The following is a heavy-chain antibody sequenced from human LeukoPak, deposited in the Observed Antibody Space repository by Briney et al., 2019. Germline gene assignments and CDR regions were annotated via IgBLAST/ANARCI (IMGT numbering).Heavy chain of an antibody. D-gene: IGHD4-17*01. V-gene: IGHV3-30*04. CDR2: IYYVGSNK. CDR1: GFTFSSYA. Sequence: GGALRLSCAASGFTFSSYAMHSVRPAPGKGVEWVAVIYYVGSNKYYADSVKGRFTISRDNSKNALYLQMNSLRAEDTAVYYCAGYGDYRSFDYWGQGTLVTVSS. J-gene: IGHJ4*02. CDR3: AGYGDYRSFDY.